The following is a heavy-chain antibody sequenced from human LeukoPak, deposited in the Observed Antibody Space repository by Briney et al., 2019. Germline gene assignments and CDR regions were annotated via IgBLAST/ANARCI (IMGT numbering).Heavy chain of an antibody. CDR2: IYYSGST. CDR1: GGSISSSSYY. V-gene: IGHV4-39*07. CDR3: ARGYYYDSSGYYYPPSG. D-gene: IGHD3-22*01. J-gene: IGHJ4*02. Sequence: SETLSLTCTFSGGSISSSSYYWGWIRQPPGKGLEWIGSIYYSGSTYYNPSLKSRVTISVDTSKNQFSLKLSSVTAADTAVYYCARGYYYDSSGYYYPPSGWGQGTLVTVSS.